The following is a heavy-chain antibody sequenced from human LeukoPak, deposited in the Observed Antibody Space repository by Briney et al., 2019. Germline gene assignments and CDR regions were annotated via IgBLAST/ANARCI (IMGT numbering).Heavy chain of an antibody. D-gene: IGHD6-19*01. J-gene: IGHJ4*02. Sequence: GGSLRLSCAASGFTFSSYGMQWVRQARGKGLEWVAVIWYDGSNKYYADSVKGRFTISRDNSKNTLYLQMNSLRAEDTAVYYCARDRGIAVAGYFDYWGQGTLVTVSS. CDR2: IWYDGSNK. CDR1: GFTFSSYG. CDR3: ARDRGIAVAGYFDY. V-gene: IGHV3-33*01.